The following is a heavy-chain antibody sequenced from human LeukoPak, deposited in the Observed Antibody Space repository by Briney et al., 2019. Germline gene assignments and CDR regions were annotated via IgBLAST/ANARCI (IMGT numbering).Heavy chain of an antibody. CDR3: AEDKGYSVAVGMDV. J-gene: IGHJ6*02. D-gene: IGHD2-15*01. Sequence: GGSLRLSCAASGFTFDDYAMHWVRQAPGKGLEWVSGISWNSGSIGYADSVKGRFTISRDNAKNSLYLQMNSLRAEDTALYYCAEDKGYSVAVGMDVWGQGTTVTVSS. V-gene: IGHV3-9*01. CDR1: GFTFDDYA. CDR2: ISWNSGSI.